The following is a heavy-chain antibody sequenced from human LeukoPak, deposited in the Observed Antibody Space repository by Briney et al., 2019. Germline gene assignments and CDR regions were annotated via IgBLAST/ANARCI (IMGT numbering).Heavy chain of an antibody. Sequence: VASVRVSCKASGYSFTRYYMHWVRQAPGQGLEWMGIINPSGGDTSYAQKFQGRVTMTRDMSTSTVYMELSSLRSEDTAVYYCASATIATRRAFDIWGQGTLVTVSS. CDR1: GYSFTRYY. D-gene: IGHD6-6*01. V-gene: IGHV1-46*01. CDR3: ASATIATRRAFDI. J-gene: IGHJ3*02. CDR2: INPSGGDT.